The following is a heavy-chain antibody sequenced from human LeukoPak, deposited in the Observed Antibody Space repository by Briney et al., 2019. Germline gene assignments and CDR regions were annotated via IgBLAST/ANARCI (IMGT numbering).Heavy chain of an antibody. CDR1: GYTLTAYY. V-gene: IGHV1-2*02. CDR2: INPNSGVT. J-gene: IGHJ5*02. CDR3: AKMAIAAAVEGDSWFDP. Sequence: ASVKVSCKASGYTLTAYYVHWVRQAPGQGLEWMGWINPNSGVTKYAQKFQGRVTMTRDTSISTAYMELSRLISGDTAVYYCAKMAIAAAVEGDSWFDPWGQGTLVTVPS. D-gene: IGHD6-13*01.